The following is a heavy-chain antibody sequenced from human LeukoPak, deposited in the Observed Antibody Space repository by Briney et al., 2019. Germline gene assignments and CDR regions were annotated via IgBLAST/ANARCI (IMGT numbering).Heavy chain of an antibody. Sequence: GESLKNSCKGSGYSFTSYWIGWVRQMPGKGLEWMGIIYPGDSDTRYSPSFQGQVTISADKSISTAYLQWSSLKASDTAMYYCARRGGAAPMSYYDAFDIWGQGTMVTVSS. CDR2: IYPGDSDT. CDR3: ARRGGAAPMSYYDAFDI. V-gene: IGHV5-51*01. J-gene: IGHJ3*02. D-gene: IGHD1-26*01. CDR1: GYSFTSYW.